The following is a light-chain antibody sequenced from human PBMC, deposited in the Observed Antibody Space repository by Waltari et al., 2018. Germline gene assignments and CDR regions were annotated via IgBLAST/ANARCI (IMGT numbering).Light chain of an antibody. Sequence: QSALTQPPSASGSPGQSVTISCTGTSSDVGAYNYVSWYHQHPGKAPKLMIYEVTKRPSGVPDRCAGSKSGNTASLTVSGLQAEDEADYYCSSYAGSNKGVFGGGTHLTVL. J-gene: IGLJ2*01. CDR1: SSDVGAYNY. CDR3: SSYAGSNKGV. V-gene: IGLV2-8*01. CDR2: EVT.